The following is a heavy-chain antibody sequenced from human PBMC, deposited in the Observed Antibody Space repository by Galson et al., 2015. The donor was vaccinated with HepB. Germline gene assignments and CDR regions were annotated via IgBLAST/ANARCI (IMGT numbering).Heavy chain of an antibody. D-gene: IGHD4-17*01. CDR2: MKQDRGEK. Sequence: SLRLSCAASGFTFHNYWMNWVRHTPGKGLEWVASMKQDRGEKHYLDAVRGRFTISGDAATNSLLLQMNSLRAEDTAVYHCYDGHYSGRWGRGTQVTVSS. V-gene: IGHV3-7*01. J-gene: IGHJ4*02. CDR1: GFTFHNYW. CDR3: YDGHYSGR.